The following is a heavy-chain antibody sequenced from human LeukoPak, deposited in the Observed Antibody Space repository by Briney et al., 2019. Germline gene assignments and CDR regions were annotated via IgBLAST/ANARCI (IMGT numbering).Heavy chain of an antibody. CDR3: ARDQEEAAIMAFDI. V-gene: IGHV1-69*05. CDR1: GGTFSSYA. Sequence: GASVKVSCKASGGTFSSYAISWVRQAPGQGLEWMGGIIPIFGTANYAQKFQGRVTITTDESTSTAYMELSSLRSEDTAVYYCARDQEEAAIMAFDIWGQGTMVAVSS. J-gene: IGHJ3*02. CDR2: IIPIFGTA. D-gene: IGHD2-2*01.